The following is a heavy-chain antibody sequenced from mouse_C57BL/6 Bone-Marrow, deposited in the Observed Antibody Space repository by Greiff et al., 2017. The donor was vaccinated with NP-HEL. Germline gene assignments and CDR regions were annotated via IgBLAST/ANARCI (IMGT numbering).Heavy chain of an antibody. CDR1: GYTFTDYE. D-gene: IGHD1-1*01. CDR3: TRRVAHFDY. CDR2: IDPETGGT. J-gene: IGHJ2*01. Sequence: VQLQQSGAELVRPGASVTLSCKASGYTFTDYEMHWVKQTPVHGLEWIGAIDPETGGTAYNQKFKGKAILTADKSSSTAYMELRSLTSEDSAVYYCTRRVAHFDYWGQGTTLTFSS. V-gene: IGHV1-15*01.